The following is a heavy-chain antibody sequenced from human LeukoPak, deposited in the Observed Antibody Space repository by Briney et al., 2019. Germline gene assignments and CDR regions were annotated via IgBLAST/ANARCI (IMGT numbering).Heavy chain of an antibody. CDR1: GGSISDYY. CDR3: ARRQKLRGPRAGDAFDI. D-gene: IGHD4/OR15-4a*01. CDR2: IYNSGST. Sequence: KPSETLSLTCAVSGGSISDYYWTWIRQPPGKELEWIGYIYNSGSTNYNPSLKSRVTISVDMSKYQFSLKLSSVTAADTAMYYCARRQKLRGPRAGDAFDIWGQGTMVTVSS. V-gene: IGHV4-59*08. J-gene: IGHJ3*02.